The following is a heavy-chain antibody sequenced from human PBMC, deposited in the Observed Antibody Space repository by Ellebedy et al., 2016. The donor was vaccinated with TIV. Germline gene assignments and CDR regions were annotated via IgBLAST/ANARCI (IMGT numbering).Heavy chain of an antibody. CDR3: AKGRGGGSDSSAPRHYFDY. D-gene: IGHD3-22*01. Sequence: PGGSLRLSCAASGFTFSSYAMSRVRQAPGKGLEWVSTISNTGSRTYYTDSVEGRFIISRDTSKKTLYLQMNSLRAEDTAVYYCAKGRGGGSDSSAPRHYFDYWGLGTLVTVSS. J-gene: IGHJ4*02. CDR2: ISNTGSRT. V-gene: IGHV3-23*01. CDR1: GFTFSSYA.